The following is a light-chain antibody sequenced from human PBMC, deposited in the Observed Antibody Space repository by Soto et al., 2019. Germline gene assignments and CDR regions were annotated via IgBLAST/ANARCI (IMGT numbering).Light chain of an antibody. J-gene: IGKJ5*01. Sequence: EIVLTQSPGTLSLSPGERATLSCRASQSVSSSYLAWYQQKPGQAPRLLIYGASSMATGIPDRFSGSGSGTDFTLTISRLEPEDCAVYYCQQYGSSPPTFGQGTRLEIK. CDR3: QQYGSSPPT. V-gene: IGKV3-20*01. CDR2: GAS. CDR1: QSVSSSY.